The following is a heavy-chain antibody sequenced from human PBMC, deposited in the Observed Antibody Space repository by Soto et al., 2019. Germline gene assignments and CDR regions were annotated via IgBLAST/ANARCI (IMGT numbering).Heavy chain of an antibody. CDR1: GFTFSGSA. V-gene: IGHV3-73*01. CDR2: IRSEANSYAT. J-gene: IGHJ5*02. Sequence: GGSLRLSCAASGFTFSGSAMHWVRQASGKGLEWVGRIRSEANSYATAYAASVKGRFTISRDDSKNTAYLQMNSLKTEDTAVYYCTRHDGGYYDFWSGYLEAWFDPWGQGTLVTVSS. CDR3: TRHDGGYYDFWSGYLEAWFDP. D-gene: IGHD3-3*01.